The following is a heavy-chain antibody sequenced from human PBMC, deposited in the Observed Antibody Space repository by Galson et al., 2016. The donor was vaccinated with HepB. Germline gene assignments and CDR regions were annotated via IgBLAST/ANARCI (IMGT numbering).Heavy chain of an antibody. J-gene: IGHJ3*01. CDR2: MNPNSVKT. CDR1: GYAFISFD. V-gene: IGHV1-8*01. CDR3: ARAVYGGSFDF. Sequence: SVKVSCKASGYAFISFDINWVRRATGQGLEWVGRMNPNSVKTVYAQKFQGRVTMTRDTSITTAYLDLSSLRSDDTAVYYCARAVYGGSFDFWGQGTVVTVSS. D-gene: IGHD4-23*01.